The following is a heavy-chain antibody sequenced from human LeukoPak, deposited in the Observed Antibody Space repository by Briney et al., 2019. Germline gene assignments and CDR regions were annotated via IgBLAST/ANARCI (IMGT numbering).Heavy chain of an antibody. CDR1: GYTFTSYY. J-gene: IGHJ4*02. CDR2: INPSGGST. D-gene: IGHD3-3*01. Sequence: ASVKVSCKASGYTFTSYYMHWVRQAPGQGLEWMGIINPSGGSTSYAQKFQGRVTMTRDTSTSTVYMELSSLSSEDTAVYYCARGVERGSGYPEIGYWGQGTLVTVSS. CDR3: ARGVERGSGYPEIGY. V-gene: IGHV1-46*01.